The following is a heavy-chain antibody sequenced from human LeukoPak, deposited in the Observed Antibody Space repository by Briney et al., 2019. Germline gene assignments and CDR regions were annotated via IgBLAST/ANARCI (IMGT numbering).Heavy chain of an antibody. CDR2: INPNNGGT. Sequence: ASVKVSCKASGYTFTGYYMHWVRQAPGQGLEWMGWINPNNGGTNYAQKFQGRVTMTRDTSISTAYMELSRLTSDAAVVYYCARGRGSTSSNFDGRGPGALVTASS. J-gene: IGHJ4*02. CDR3: ARGRGSTSSNFDG. V-gene: IGHV1-2*02. D-gene: IGHD2-2*01. CDR1: GYTFTGYY.